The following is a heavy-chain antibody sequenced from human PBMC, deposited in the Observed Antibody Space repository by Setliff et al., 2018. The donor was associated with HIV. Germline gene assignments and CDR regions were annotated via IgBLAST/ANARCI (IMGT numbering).Heavy chain of an antibody. V-gene: IGHV1-69*05. CDR1: AGSFSIFA. J-gene: IGHJ3*01. CDR3: ATEGAGGSYQRASALDV. D-gene: IGHD1-26*01. CDR2: MMTIFSTA. Sequence: SVKVSCKSSAGSFSIFAINWVRQAPGQGLEWMGGMMTIFSTANYARKFQGRVTITTDESTGTAYMKLSNLRSEDTAVYYCATEGAGGSYQRASALDVWGQGTMVTVSS.